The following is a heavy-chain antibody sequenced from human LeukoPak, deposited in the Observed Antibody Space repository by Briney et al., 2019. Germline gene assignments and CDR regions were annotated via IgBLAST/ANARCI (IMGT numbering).Heavy chain of an antibody. J-gene: IGHJ4*02. CDR3: AREKWLVNWIFDY. V-gene: IGHV3-11*04. Sequence: GGSLRRSCAAYGFTFNDYYMSWIRQAPGKGLEWVAYISSSGSTIYYTDSVKGRFTISRDNSKNSLYLQMNSLRAEDTAVYYCAREKWLVNWIFDYWGQGALVTVSS. D-gene: IGHD6-19*01. CDR2: ISSSGSTI. CDR1: GFTFNDYY.